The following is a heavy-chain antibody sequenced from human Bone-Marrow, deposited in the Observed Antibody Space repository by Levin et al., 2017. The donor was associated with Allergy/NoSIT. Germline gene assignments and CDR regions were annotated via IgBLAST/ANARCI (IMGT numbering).Heavy chain of an antibody. J-gene: IGHJ6*03. CDR3: ARVLQYSYYYTDV. V-gene: IGHV4-61*09. CDR2: SYTSGNI. Sequence: PSETLSLTCTVSGVSITSGSYYWSWIRQPAGKGLEWIGHSYTSGNITYNPSLKSRVPISLDTSKNQFSLKLRSVTAADTAVYYCARVLQYSYYYTDVWGKGTMVTVSS. D-gene: IGHD2-21*01. CDR1: GVSITSGSYY.